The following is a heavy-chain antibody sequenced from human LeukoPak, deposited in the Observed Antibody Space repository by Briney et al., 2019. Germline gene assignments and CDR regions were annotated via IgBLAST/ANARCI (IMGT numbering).Heavy chain of an antibody. Sequence: GASVKVSCKASGYTFTSYGISWVRQAPGQGLEWMGWISAYNGNTNYAQKLQGRVTMTTDTSTSTAYMELRSLRSDDTAVYYCARGGRDHWEDSSGYYPPFDYWGQGTLVTVPS. J-gene: IGHJ4*02. CDR1: GYTFTSYG. CDR3: ARGGRDHWEDSSGYYPPFDY. CDR2: ISAYNGNT. D-gene: IGHD3-22*01. V-gene: IGHV1-18*01.